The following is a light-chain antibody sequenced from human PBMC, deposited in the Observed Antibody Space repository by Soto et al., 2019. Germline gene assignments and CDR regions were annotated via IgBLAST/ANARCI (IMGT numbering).Light chain of an antibody. CDR2: DAS. CDR3: QQRTIWPLT. V-gene: IGKV3-11*01. J-gene: IGKJ4*01. CDR1: QSVTKY. Sequence: EIVLTQSPATLSLSPGERATLSCRASQSVTKYLSWYQQKPGQAPRLLIYDASNRATGIPARFSGSGSGTDFTLTTSSLEPEDFAVYYCQQRTIWPLTFGGGTKVEIK.